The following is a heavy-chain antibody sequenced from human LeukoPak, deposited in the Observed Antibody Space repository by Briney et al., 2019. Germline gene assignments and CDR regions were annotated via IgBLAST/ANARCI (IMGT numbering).Heavy chain of an antibody. CDR1: GYTFTSYG. Sequence: ASVKVSCKASGYTFTSYGISWVRQAPGQGLEWMGWISAYNGNTNYAQKLQGRVTMTTDTSTSTAYMELRSLRSDDTAAYYCARHRGSGSLMRFDPWGQGTLVTVSS. D-gene: IGHD1-26*01. CDR3: ARHRGSGSLMRFDP. J-gene: IGHJ5*02. CDR2: ISAYNGNT. V-gene: IGHV1-18*01.